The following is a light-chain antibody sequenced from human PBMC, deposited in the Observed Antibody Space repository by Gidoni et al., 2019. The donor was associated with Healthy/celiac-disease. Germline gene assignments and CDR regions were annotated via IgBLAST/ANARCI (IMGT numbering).Light chain of an antibody. CDR2: LAS. Sequence: EIVMTPSPSTLSASPGARATLSCRTRQSVSSNLAWYQQKPGQAPRLLIYLASTRATGIPARFSGSGSGTEFTLTISSVQAEDFAVYYCKQDNNWPLTFGQXTRLEIK. CDR3: KQDNNWPLT. CDR1: QSVSSN. J-gene: IGKJ5*01. V-gene: IGKV3-15*01.